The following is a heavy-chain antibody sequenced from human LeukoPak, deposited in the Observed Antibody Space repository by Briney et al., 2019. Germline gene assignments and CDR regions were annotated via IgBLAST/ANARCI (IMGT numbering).Heavy chain of an antibody. Sequence: GASVKVSCKASGYTFTDYYMHWVRQAPGQGLEWMGWINPNTGGTNYAQKFQGRVTMTRDTSISTPYMELSWLRSDDTAVYYCARGTLYGEYDFDYWGQGTLVTVSS. CDR1: GYTFTDYY. CDR2: INPNTGGT. V-gene: IGHV1-2*02. J-gene: IGHJ4*02. CDR3: ARGTLYGEYDFDY. D-gene: IGHD4-17*01.